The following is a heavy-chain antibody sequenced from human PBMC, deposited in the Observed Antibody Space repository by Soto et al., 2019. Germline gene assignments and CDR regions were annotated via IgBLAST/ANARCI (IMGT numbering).Heavy chain of an antibody. CDR1: GGSISSGGYY. CDR2: IYYSGTS. J-gene: IGHJ3*02. Sequence: QVQLQESGPGLVKPSQTMSLTCTVSGGSISSGGYYWSWIRQHPGKGLEWIGYIYYSGTSYYNPSAKSRLIITVVTSKNQFSPSLSSVCAVDPAVYDCASQTVVTGRGDFDIWGKGTMVTGTS. CDR3: ASQTVVTGRGDFDI. D-gene: IGHD2-15*01. V-gene: IGHV4-31*03.